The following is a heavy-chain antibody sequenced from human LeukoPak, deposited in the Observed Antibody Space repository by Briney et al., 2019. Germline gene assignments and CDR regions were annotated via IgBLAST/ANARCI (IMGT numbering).Heavy chain of an antibody. J-gene: IGHJ5*02. CDR2: IYTSGST. CDR1: GGSISSGSYY. D-gene: IGHD2-2*01. V-gene: IGHV4-61*02. Sequence: SETLSLTCTVSGGSISSGSYYWSWIRQPAGKGLEWIGRIYTSGSTNYNPSLKIRVPISVDTSKNQFSLKLSSVTAADTAVYYCARYGPKPAATTGFDPWGQGTLVTVSS. CDR3: ARYGPKPAATTGFDP.